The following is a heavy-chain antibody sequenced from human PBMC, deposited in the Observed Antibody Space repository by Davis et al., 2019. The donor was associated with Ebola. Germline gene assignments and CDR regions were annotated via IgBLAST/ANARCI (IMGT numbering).Heavy chain of an antibody. Sequence: GGSLRLSCAASGFTFSSYSMNWVRQAPGKGLEWVSSISSSSSYIYYADSVKGRFTISRDNAKNSLYLQMNSLRAEDTAVYYCARDHNNYDSCGPGFWGQGTLVTVSS. V-gene: IGHV3-21*01. CDR2: ISSSSSYI. CDR1: GFTFSSYS. CDR3: ARDHNNYDSCGPGF. D-gene: IGHD3-22*01. J-gene: IGHJ4*02.